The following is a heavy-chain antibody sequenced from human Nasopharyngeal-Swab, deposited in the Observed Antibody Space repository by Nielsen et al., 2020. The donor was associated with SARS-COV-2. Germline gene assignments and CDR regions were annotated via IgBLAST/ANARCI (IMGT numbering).Heavy chain of an antibody. CDR3: ARDKDGFDY. J-gene: IGHJ4*02. CDR2: ISSSSSYT. V-gene: IGHV3-11*05. CDR1: GFTFSDNY. Sequence: GGSLRLSCAASGFTFSDNYMSWIRQAPGKGLEWVSYISSSSSYTNYADSVKGRFTIPRDNAKNSLYLQMNSLRAEDTAVYYCARDKDGFDYWGQGTLVTVSS.